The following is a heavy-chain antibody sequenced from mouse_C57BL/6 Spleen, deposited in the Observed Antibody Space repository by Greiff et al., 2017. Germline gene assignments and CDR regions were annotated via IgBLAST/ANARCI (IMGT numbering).Heavy chain of an antibody. J-gene: IGHJ4*01. Sequence: EVQVVESGGDLVKPGGSLKLSCAASGFTFSSYGMSWVRQTPDKRLEWVATISSGGSYTCYPDSVKGRVTISRDNAKNTLYLQMSSLKSEDTAMYYCARQAYDGYAMDDWGQGTSVTVSS. CDR1: GFTFSSYG. V-gene: IGHV5-6*01. D-gene: IGHD2-3*01. CDR3: ARQAYDGYAMDD. CDR2: ISSGGSYT.